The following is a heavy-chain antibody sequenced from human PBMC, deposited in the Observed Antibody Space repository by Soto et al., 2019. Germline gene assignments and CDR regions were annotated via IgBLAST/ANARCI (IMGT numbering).Heavy chain of an antibody. Sequence: QVQLQQWGAGLLRPSETLSLTCAVFGGSFDCNWNWIRQSPGKEPEWIGEIHQSGNTNHNPSLKSRVTMSVDTSKSQFSLKLSSVTAADTAVYYCASNTEFKMEYWGQGSLVTVSS. CDR2: IHQSGNT. CDR3: ASNTEFKMEY. CDR1: GGSFDCN. D-gene: IGHD1-1*01. V-gene: IGHV4-34*01. J-gene: IGHJ4*02.